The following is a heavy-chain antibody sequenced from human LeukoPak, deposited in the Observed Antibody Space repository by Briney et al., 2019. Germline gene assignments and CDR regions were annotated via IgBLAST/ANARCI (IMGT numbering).Heavy chain of an antibody. Sequence: GGSLRLSCAASGFTFSSYSMNWVRQAPGKVLEWVSSISISSSYRYYADSVKGRFTISRDNAKNSLYVQMNSLRAEDTAVYYCARGRAHELHSGWYLPFDYWGQGTLVTVSS. CDR3: ARGRAHELHSGWYLPFDY. CDR1: GFTFSSYS. CDR2: ISISSSYR. J-gene: IGHJ4*02. V-gene: IGHV3-21*01. D-gene: IGHD6-19*01.